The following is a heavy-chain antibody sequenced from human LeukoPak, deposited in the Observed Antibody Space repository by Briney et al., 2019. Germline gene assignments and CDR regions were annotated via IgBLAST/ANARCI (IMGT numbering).Heavy chain of an antibody. CDR1: GFTFGDYA. CDR3: TRERRYSSSWYNAFDM. Sequence: GGSLRLSCTASGFTFGDYALSWVRQAPGKGLEWVGFIRSKAYGGATEYAASVKGRFTISRDESKSIAYLQMNSLKTEDTAVYYCTRERRYSSSWYNAFDMWGQGTMVTVSS. J-gene: IGHJ3*02. V-gene: IGHV3-49*04. D-gene: IGHD6-13*01. CDR2: IRSKAYGGAT.